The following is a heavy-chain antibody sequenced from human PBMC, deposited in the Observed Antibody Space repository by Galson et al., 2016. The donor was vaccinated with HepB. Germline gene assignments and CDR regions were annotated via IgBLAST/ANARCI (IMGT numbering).Heavy chain of an antibody. Sequence: SLRLSCAASGFTFTSYAMTWVRQAPGKGLEWVSAVSSSGGSTYYADSVKGRFTISKHNSKNTLYLQMNSLRAEDTAVDSCAKGPLGDFGGGGGFEIWGQGTMVTGSS. D-gene: IGHD4-17*01. CDR1: GFTFTSYA. J-gene: IGHJ3*02. CDR3: AKGPLGDFGGGGGFEI. CDR2: VSSSGGST. V-gene: IGHV3-23*01.